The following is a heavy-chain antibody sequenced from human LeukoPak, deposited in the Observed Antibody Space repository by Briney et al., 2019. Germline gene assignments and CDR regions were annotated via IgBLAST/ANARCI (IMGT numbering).Heavy chain of an antibody. J-gene: IGHJ4*02. CDR2: ISGGGDFI. Sequence: GGSLRLSCAASGFTFSSYAVNWVRQAPGKGLEWVSAISGGGDFIYYAESVKGRFTISRDNSKSTVYLQMNSLRAEDTAIYYCAKVDGSSSSRARFAYWGPGTLVTVSS. CDR3: AKVDGSSSSRARFAY. V-gene: IGHV3-23*01. CDR1: GFTFSSYA. D-gene: IGHD6-6*01.